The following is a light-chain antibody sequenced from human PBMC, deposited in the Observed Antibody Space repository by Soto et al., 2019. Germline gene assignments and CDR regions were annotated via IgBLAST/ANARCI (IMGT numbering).Light chain of an antibody. J-gene: IGLJ1*01. CDR2: EVT. CDR3: NSYTRSTKYV. Sequence: QSVLTQPASVSGSPGQSTTVSCTGTSSDVGAYDYVSWYQHHPGKAPKLIIYEVTNRPSGVSNRCSGSKSGNTASLTISGLQAEDEADYYCNSYTRSTKYVFGTGTKSPS. CDR1: SSDVGAYDY. V-gene: IGLV2-14*01.